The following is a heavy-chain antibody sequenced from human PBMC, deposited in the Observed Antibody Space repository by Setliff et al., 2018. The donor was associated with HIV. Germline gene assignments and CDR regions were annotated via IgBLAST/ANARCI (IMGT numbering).Heavy chain of an antibody. V-gene: IGHV4-34*01. D-gene: IGHD1-26*01. J-gene: IGHJ4*02. CDR3: AGGPGTTSIDY. Sequence: SETLSLTCAVYGGSFSGYYWSWIRQPPGKGLEWIGEINHSGSTNYNMSLWSRVTISLDASRNQFSLELISVTAADTAVYYCAGGPGTTSIDYWAQGTPVTVS. CDR1: GGSFSGYY. CDR2: INHSGST.